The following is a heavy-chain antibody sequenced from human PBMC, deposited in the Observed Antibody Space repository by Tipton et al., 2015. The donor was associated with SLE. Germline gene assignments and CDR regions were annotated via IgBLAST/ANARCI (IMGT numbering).Heavy chain of an antibody. J-gene: IGHJ4*02. V-gene: IGHV3-53*04. CDR1: GFIVSGNY. CDR2: LYTGGST. CDR3: ARGPGLFRPFDY. D-gene: IGHD1-14*01. Sequence: QLVQSGGGLVQPGGSLRLSCEASGFIVSGNYMSWVRQPPGKGLEWVSLLYTGGSTFYADSVKGRFTISRDNSRTTVYLQLNSLRLEDTSVYYCARGPGLFRPFDYWGQGTLVTVSS.